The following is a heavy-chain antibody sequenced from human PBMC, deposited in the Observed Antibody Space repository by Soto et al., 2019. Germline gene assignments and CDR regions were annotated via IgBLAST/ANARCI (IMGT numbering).Heavy chain of an antibody. CDR3: ARWGSTFYYYGMDV. J-gene: IGHJ6*02. D-gene: IGHD2-2*01. Sequence: AGGSLRLSCAASGFTFSDYYMNWIRQAPGKGLEWISYISSSSSYTNYADSVKGRFTVSRDNAKDSLHLRVTSLRAEDTAVYYCARWGSTFYYYGMDVWGQGTTVTVSS. CDR1: GFTFSDYY. CDR2: ISSSSSYT. V-gene: IGHV3-11*06.